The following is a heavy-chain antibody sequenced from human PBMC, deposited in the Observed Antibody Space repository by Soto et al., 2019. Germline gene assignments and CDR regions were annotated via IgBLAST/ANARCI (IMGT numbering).Heavy chain of an antibody. D-gene: IGHD3-10*01. CDR3: AKVDVYYYGSGSYYPYYFDY. CDR1: GVTFSSYG. V-gene: IGHV3-23*01. Sequence: GGSRRHSCAAAGVTFSSYGMSWVRQAPGKGLEWVSAISGSGGSTYYADSVKGRFTISRDNSKNTLYLQMNSLRAEDTAVYYCAKVDVYYYGSGSYYPYYFDYWGQGTLVTLSS. J-gene: IGHJ4*02. CDR2: ISGSGGST.